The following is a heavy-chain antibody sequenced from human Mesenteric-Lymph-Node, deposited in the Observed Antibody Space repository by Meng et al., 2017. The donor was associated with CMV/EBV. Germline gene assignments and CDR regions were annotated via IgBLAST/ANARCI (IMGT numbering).Heavy chain of an antibody. CDR2: ISSSSSYI. CDR3: ARDARDSFGMDV. Sequence: GESLKISCAASGFTFSSYAMHWVRQAPGKGLEWVSSISSSSSYIYYADSVKGRFTISRDNAKNSLYLQMNSLRAEDTAVYYCARDARDSFGMDVWGQGTTVTVSS. D-gene: IGHD2-21*01. CDR1: GFTFSSYA. V-gene: IGHV3-21*01. J-gene: IGHJ6*02.